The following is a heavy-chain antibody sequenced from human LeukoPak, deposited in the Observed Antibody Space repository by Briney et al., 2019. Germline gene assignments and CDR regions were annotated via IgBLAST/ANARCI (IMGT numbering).Heavy chain of an antibody. Sequence: GGSLRLSCTASGFTFGDYAMSWFRQAPGKGLEWVGFIRSKAYGGTTEYAASVKGRFTISRDDSKSIAYLQMNSLKTEDTAVYYCTSYGSGGRYYYYYYMDVWGKGTTVTVSS. J-gene: IGHJ6*03. V-gene: IGHV3-49*03. D-gene: IGHD3-10*01. CDR3: TSYGSGGRYYYYYYMDV. CDR1: GFTFGDYA. CDR2: IRSKAYGGTT.